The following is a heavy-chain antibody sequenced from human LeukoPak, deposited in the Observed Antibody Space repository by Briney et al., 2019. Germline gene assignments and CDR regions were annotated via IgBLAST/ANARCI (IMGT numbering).Heavy chain of an antibody. Sequence: ASVKVSCKASGYTFTGYYIHWVRQAPGQGLEWMGWINPNSGGTNYAQKFQGRVTMTRDTSISTAYMEPSRLRSDDTAVYYCARDSARKQWLVGQSHPRKYNWFDPWGQGTLVTVSS. D-gene: IGHD6-19*01. CDR1: GYTFTGYY. V-gene: IGHV1-2*02. CDR3: ARDSARKQWLVGQSHPRKYNWFDP. CDR2: INPNSGGT. J-gene: IGHJ5*02.